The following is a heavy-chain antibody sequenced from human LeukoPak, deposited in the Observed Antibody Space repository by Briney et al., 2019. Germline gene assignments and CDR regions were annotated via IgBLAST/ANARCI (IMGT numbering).Heavy chain of an antibody. CDR3: AREQIQLWSTIDY. CDR2: ISSNGGST. D-gene: IGHD5-18*01. CDR1: GFTFSCYA. V-gene: IGHV3-64*01. Sequence: GGSLRLSCAASGFTFSCYAMHWVRQAPGKGLEYVSAISSNGGSTYYANSVKGRFTISRNNSKNTLYLQMGSLRAEDMAVYYCAREQIQLWSTIDYWGQGTLVTVSS. J-gene: IGHJ4*02.